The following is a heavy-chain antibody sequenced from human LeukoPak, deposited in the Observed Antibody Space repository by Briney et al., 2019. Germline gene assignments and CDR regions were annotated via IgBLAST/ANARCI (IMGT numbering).Heavy chain of an antibody. V-gene: IGHV1-24*01. CDR3: AAVSGHYPLLDA. Sequence: ASVKVSCKISGYTLDDISMHWVRQPPGKGLEWMGGVDPDDGQRVYAQKFQGRVSMTEDSSTNTAYMELSRLRSEDTAVYYCAAVSGHYPLLDAWGQGALVTVST. J-gene: IGHJ5*02. CDR2: VDPDDGQR. CDR1: GYTLDDIS. D-gene: IGHD1-26*01.